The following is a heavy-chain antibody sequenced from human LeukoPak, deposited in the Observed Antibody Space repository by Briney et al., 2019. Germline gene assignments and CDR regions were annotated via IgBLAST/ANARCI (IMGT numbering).Heavy chain of an antibody. CDR1: GFTFSSYG. D-gene: IGHD3-9*01. CDR2: IRYDGSNK. Sequence: GGSLRLSCAASGFTFSSYGMHWVRQAPGKGLEWVAFIRYDGSNKYYADSVKGRFTISRDNSKNTLYLQMNSLRAEDTAVYYCAKDGPLRYFDRSANFDYWGQGTLVTVSS. J-gene: IGHJ4*02. V-gene: IGHV3-30*02. CDR3: AKDGPLRYFDRSANFDY.